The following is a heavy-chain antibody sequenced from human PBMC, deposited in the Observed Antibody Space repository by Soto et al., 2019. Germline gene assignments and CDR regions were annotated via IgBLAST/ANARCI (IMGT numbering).Heavy chain of an antibody. CDR1: GFTFSSYS. D-gene: IGHD2-2*01. CDR2: ISSSSSYI. J-gene: IGHJ6*03. V-gene: IGHV3-21*01. CDR3: ARVRLDVVVPAAVYYYYYMDV. Sequence: EVQLVESGGGLVKPGGSLRLSCAASGFTFSSYSMNWVRQAPGKGLEWVSSISSSSSYIYYADSVKGRFTLSRDNAKNSLYLEMNSLRAEDTAVYYCARVRLDVVVPAAVYYYYYMDVWGKGTTVTVSS.